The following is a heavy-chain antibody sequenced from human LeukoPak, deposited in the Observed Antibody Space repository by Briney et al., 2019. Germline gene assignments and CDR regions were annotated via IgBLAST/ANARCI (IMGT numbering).Heavy chain of an antibody. V-gene: IGHV3-48*01. CDR3: ARSNRRVRGADYYYYGMDV. Sequence: QPGGSLRLSCAASGFTFSSYSMNWVRQAPGKGLEWVSYISSSSSTIYYADSVKGRFTISRDNAKNSLYLQMNSLRAEDTAVYYCARSNRRVRGADYYYYGMDVWGQGTTVTVSS. J-gene: IGHJ6*02. D-gene: IGHD3-10*01. CDR1: GFTFSSYS. CDR2: ISSSSSTI.